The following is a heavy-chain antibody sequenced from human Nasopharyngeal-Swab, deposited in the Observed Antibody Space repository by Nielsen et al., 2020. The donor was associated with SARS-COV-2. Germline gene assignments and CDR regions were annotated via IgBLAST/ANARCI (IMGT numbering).Heavy chain of an antibody. J-gene: IGHJ3*02. V-gene: IGHV3-11*01. CDR1: GFTFSDYY. Sequence: GESLKISCAASGFTFSDYYMSWIRQAPGKGLEWVSYISSSGSTIYYADSVKGRFTISRDNAKNSLYLQMNSLRAEDTALYYCAKGLTYYYDSSGEWGAFDIWGQGTMVTVSS. D-gene: IGHD3-22*01. CDR3: AKGLTYYYDSSGEWGAFDI. CDR2: ISSSGSTI.